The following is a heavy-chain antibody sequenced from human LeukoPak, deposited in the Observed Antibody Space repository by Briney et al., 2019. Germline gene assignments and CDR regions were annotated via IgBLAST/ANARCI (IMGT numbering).Heavy chain of an antibody. D-gene: IGHD3-3*01. V-gene: IGHV4-39*01. CDR2: IYYSGST. Sequence: ASETLSLTCTVSGGSISSSSYYWGWIRQPPGKGLEWIGSIYYSGSTYYNPSLKSRVTISVDTSKNQFSLKLSSVTAADTAVYYCARHPYDFWSGYYRINWFDPWGQGTLVTVSS. CDR1: GGSISSSSYY. J-gene: IGHJ5*02. CDR3: ARHPYDFWSGYYRINWFDP.